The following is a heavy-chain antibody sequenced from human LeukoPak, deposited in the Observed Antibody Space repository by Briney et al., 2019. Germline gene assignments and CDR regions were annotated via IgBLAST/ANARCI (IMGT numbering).Heavy chain of an antibody. CDR1: GFTFRNYA. V-gene: IGHV3-30-3*01. D-gene: IGHD4-17*01. CDR2: ISSDGTNK. J-gene: IGHJ4*02. CDR3: ARDPVTTWGYFDY. Sequence: GRSLRLSCAASGFTFRNYAIHWVRQAPGKGLEGVAVISSDGTNKNYADSVKGRFTISRDKAKNTVYLQVNSLRSEDTAVYYCARDPVTTWGYFDYWGQGTLVTVSS.